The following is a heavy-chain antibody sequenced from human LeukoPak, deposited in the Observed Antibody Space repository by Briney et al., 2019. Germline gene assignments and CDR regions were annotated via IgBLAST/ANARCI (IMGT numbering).Heavy chain of an antibody. Sequence: GGSLRLSCAASGFTFSDYYMSWIRQAPGKGLEWVSYISSSGSTIYYADSVKGRFTISRDNSNNTLFLQMNSLRPDDTAVYYCAKSSWGDLAPSDYWGQGTLVTVSS. J-gene: IGHJ4*02. D-gene: IGHD7-27*01. V-gene: IGHV3-11*04. CDR1: GFTFSDYY. CDR3: AKSSWGDLAPSDY. CDR2: ISSSGSTI.